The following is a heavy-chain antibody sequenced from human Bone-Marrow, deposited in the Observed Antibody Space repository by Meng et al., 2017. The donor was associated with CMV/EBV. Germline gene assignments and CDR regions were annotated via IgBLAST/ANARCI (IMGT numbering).Heavy chain of an antibody. V-gene: IGHV3-11*01. CDR1: GFSFSAKY. CDR2: ISPSGDTI. CDR3: AKPGARGTWDDGFDI. D-gene: IGHD3-16*01. J-gene: IGHJ3*02. Sequence: GGSLRLSCAASGFSFSAKYMTWIRQVPGKGLEWVSCISPSGDTIWYADSVKGRFTISRDNVKNSLFLQMNSLRVEDTAVYYCAKPGARGTWDDGFDIWGQGTMVTVPS.